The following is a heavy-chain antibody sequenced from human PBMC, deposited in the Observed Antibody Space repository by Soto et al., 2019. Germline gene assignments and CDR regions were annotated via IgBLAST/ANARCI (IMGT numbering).Heavy chain of an antibody. CDR3: ARSIVVVTALDY. V-gene: IGHV1-3*05. CDR2: INAGNGNT. D-gene: IGHD2-21*02. CDR1: GYTFTSYA. Sequence: QVQLVQSGAEEKKPGASVKVSCKASGYTFTSYAMHWVRQAPGQRLEWMGWINAGNGNTKYSQKFQGRVTITRDTSADTSYMELSSLRSEDTAVYSCARSIVVVTALDYWGQGTLVTVSS. J-gene: IGHJ4*02.